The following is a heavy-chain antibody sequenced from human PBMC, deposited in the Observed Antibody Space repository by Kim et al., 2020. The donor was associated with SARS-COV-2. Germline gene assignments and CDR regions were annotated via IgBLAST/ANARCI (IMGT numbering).Heavy chain of an antibody. CDR1: GGSISSYY. D-gene: IGHD5-18*01. J-gene: IGHJ4*02. V-gene: IGHV4-59*01. CDR2: IYYSGST. Sequence: SETLSLTCTVSGGSISSYYWSWIRQPPGKGLEWIGYIYYSGSTNYNPSLKSRVTISVDTSKNQFSLKLSSVTAADTAVYYCARGRGGYSYGSFDYWGQGT. CDR3: ARGRGGYSYGSFDY.